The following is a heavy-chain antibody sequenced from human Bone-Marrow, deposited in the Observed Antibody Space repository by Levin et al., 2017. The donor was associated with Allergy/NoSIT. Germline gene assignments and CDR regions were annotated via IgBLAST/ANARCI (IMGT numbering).Heavy chain of an antibody. Sequence: LSLTCAASGFTFSDYYMSWIRPAPGKGLEWVSYISSSGSTIYYADSVKGRFTISRDNAKNSLYLQMNSLRAEDTAVYYCARSYCSGGSCSVGPDYWGQGTLVTVSS. V-gene: IGHV3-11*01. CDR2: ISSSGSTI. CDR3: ARSYCSGGSCSVGPDY. D-gene: IGHD2-15*01. CDR1: GFTFSDYY. J-gene: IGHJ4*02.